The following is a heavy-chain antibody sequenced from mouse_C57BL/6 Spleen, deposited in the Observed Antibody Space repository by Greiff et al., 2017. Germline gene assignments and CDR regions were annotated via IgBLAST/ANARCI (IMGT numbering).Heavy chain of an antibody. CDR1: GFNIKDDY. Sequence: EVQLQQSGAELVRPGASVKLSCTASGFNIKDDYMHWVKQRPEQGLEWIGWIDPENGDTEYASKFQGKATITADTSSNTAYLQLSSLTSEDTAVYYCTKDYSYAMDYWGQGTSVTVSA. V-gene: IGHV14-4*01. CDR2: IDPENGDT. CDR3: TKDYSYAMDY. J-gene: IGHJ4*01.